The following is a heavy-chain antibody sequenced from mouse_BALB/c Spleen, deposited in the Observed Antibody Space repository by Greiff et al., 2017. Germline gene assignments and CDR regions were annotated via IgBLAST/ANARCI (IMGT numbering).Heavy chain of an antibody. CDR2: ISSGGST. J-gene: IGHJ2*01. D-gene: IGHD1-1*01. CDR1: GFTFSSYA. V-gene: IGHV5-6-5*01. CDR3: ASGYYYGSSPYFDY. Sequence: EVNLVESGGGLVKPGGSLKLSCAASGFTFSSYAMSWVRQTPEKRLEWVASISSGGSTYYPDSVKGRFTISRDNARNILYLQMSSLRSEDTAMYYCASGYYYGSSPYFDYWGQGTTLTVSS.